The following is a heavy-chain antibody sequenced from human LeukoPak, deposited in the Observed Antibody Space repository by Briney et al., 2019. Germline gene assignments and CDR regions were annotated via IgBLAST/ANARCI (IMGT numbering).Heavy chain of an antibody. D-gene: IGHD2-21*02. Sequence: PSETLSLTCTVSGGSISSGGYYWSWIRQHPGKGLEWIGYIYYSGSTYYNPSLKSRVTISVDTSKNQFSLRLSSVTAADTAVYYCARSPLAYCGGDCSLDSVEYWGQGTLVTVSS. CDR2: IYYSGST. CDR1: GGSISSGGYY. CDR3: ARSPLAYCGGDCSLDSVEY. V-gene: IGHV4-31*03. J-gene: IGHJ4*02.